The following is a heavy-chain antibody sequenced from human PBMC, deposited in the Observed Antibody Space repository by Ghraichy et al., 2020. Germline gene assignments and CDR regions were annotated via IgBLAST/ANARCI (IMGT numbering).Heavy chain of an antibody. V-gene: IGHV3-23*01. CDR2: ISRSGSST. J-gene: IGHJ6*02. Sequence: GGSLRLSCAASGFSFSTYAMSWVRQAPGTGLEWVSGISRSGSSTYYADSVKGRFTISRDNSKNTVYLQMNGLRADDTAVYYCAKARLWFGELYPLYSGMDVWGQGTKVT. CDR3: AKARLWFGELYPLYSGMDV. D-gene: IGHD3-10*01. CDR1: GFSFSTYA.